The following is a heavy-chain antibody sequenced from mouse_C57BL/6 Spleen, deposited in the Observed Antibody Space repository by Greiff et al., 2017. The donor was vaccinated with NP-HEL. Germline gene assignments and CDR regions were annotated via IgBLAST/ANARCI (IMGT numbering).Heavy chain of an antibody. CDR1: GYTFTDHT. D-gene: IGHD1-1*01. V-gene: IGHV1-78*01. Sequence: QVQLQQSDAELVKPGASVKISCKVSGYTFTDHTIHWMKQRPEQGLEWIGYIYPSDGSTKYNEKFKGKATLTADKSSSTAYMQLNSLTSEDAAVYFCASDGSSRYYYAMDYWGQGTSVTVSS. CDR2: IYPSDGST. CDR3: ASDGSSRYYYAMDY. J-gene: IGHJ4*01.